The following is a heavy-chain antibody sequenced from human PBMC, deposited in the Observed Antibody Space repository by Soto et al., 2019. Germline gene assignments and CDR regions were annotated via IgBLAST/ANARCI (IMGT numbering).Heavy chain of an antibody. J-gene: IGHJ4*02. CDR3: ATEVWVYYDFWSGYSDY. D-gene: IGHD3-3*01. Sequence: EVQLVESGGGLVQPGGSLRLSCAASGFTFSSYWMSWVRQAPGKGLEWVANIKEDGSDMCYVDSVKGRFTISRDNAKNSLDLQMKSLRADDTAVYYCATEVWVYYDFWSGYSDYWGQGTLVTVSS. CDR1: GFTFSSYW. CDR2: IKEDGSDM. V-gene: IGHV3-7*01.